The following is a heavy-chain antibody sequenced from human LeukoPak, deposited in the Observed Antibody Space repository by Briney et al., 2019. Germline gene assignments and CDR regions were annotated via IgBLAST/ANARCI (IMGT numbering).Heavy chain of an antibody. CDR3: ARAGQLRYMDV. CDR2: IKTTGLTT. CDR1: GFDFSDYY. V-gene: IGHV3-11*04. Sequence: GGSLRLSCAASGFDFSDYYMSWIRQAPGKGLEWISNIKTTGLTTYYADSVKGRFTISRNNAKNSLFLQMNSLRADDTAIYYCARAGQLRYMDVWGKGTAVTVSS. J-gene: IGHJ6*03.